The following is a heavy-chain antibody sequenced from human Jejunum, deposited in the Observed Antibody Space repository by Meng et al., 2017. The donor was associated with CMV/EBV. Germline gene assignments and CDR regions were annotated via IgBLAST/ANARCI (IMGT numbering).Heavy chain of an antibody. J-gene: IGHJ4*02. CDR2: ISASTSAI. Sequence: GFTFSSYEMNWVRQIPGKGLEWISYISASTSAIYYAASVKGRFTISRDNIKNSLYLLMESLRADDTAIYYCVRGGSSGTLKYFDYWGQGALVTVSS. CDR3: VRGGSSGTLKYFDY. CDR1: GFTFSSYE. D-gene: IGHD3-3*01. V-gene: IGHV3-48*03.